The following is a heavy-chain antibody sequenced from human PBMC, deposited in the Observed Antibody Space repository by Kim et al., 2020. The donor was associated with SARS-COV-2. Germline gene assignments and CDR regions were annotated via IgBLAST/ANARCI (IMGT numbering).Heavy chain of an antibody. Sequence: SETLSLTCAVYGGSFSGYYWSWIRQPPGKGLEWIGEINHSGSTNYNPSLKSRVTISVDTSKNQFSLKLSSVTAADTAVYYCARVRGYSYDYVVPPYYYYGMDVWGQGTTVTVSS. CDR2: INHSGST. V-gene: IGHV4-34*01. CDR3: ARVRGYSYDYVVPPYYYYGMDV. D-gene: IGHD5-18*01. CDR1: GGSFSGYY. J-gene: IGHJ6*02.